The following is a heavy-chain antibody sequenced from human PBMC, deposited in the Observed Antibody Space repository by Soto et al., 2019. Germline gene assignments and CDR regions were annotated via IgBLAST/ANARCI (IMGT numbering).Heavy chain of an antibody. J-gene: IGHJ6*02. Sequence: SVKVSCKASGGTFSSYAISWVRQAPGQGLEWMGGIIPIFGTANYAQKFQGRVTITADESTSTAYMELSSLRSEDTAVYYCARDGPYYYYGMDVWGQGTTVTVSS. CDR1: GGTFSSYA. CDR3: ARDGPYYYYGMDV. CDR2: IIPIFGTA. V-gene: IGHV1-69*13.